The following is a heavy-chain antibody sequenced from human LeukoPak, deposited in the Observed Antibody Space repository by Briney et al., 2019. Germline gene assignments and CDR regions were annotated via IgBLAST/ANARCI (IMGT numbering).Heavy chain of an antibody. V-gene: IGHV3-74*03. CDR1: GFTFSTHW. CDR3: LSCIAPNCYEF. D-gene: IGHD2-2*01. J-gene: IGHJ4*02. Sequence: GGSLRLSCAASGFTFSTHWMHWVRQAPGKGVVWVSCINNDGTTTTYADSVKGRFTISRDNAKSTLYLQMNSLRAEDTAVYYCLSCIAPNCYEFWGQGAPVTVSS. CDR2: INNDGTTT.